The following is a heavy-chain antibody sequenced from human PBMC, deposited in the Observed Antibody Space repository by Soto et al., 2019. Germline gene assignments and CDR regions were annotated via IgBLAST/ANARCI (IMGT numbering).Heavy chain of an antibody. CDR2: IFSGGST. V-gene: IGHV3-53*01. Sequence: GGSLRLSCEVSGFTVRNNYMNWVRQAPGKGLEWVSVIFSGGSTYYADAVEGRFIISRDNSTNTLFLHMNSLRAGDTAVYYCARLRDGYHYGYIDYWGQGTLVTVSS. CDR1: GFTVRNNY. D-gene: IGHD5-12*01. J-gene: IGHJ4*02. CDR3: ARLRDGYHYGYIDY.